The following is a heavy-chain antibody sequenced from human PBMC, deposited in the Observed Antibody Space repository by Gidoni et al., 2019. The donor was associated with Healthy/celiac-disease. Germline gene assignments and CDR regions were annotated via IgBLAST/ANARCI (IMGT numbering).Heavy chain of an antibody. J-gene: IGHJ4*02. D-gene: IGHD3-10*01. Sequence: EVQLVESGGGLVKPGGSLRLSCAASGFTFSSDSMNWVRQAPGKGLEWVSSIRSSSSYIYYADSVKGRFTISRDNAKNSLYLQMNNLRAEDTAVYYCARGSIADLWFGESTPFDYWGQGTLVTVSS. CDR2: IRSSSSYI. V-gene: IGHV3-21*01. CDR3: ARGSIADLWFGESTPFDY. CDR1: GFTFSSDS.